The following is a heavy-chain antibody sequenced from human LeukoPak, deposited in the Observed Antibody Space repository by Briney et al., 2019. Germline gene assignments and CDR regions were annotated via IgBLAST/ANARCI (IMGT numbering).Heavy chain of an antibody. CDR1: GFTVSSNY. CDR2: IYSGGST. D-gene: IGHD3-22*01. CDR3: ARARLYYYDSSGYQYYFDY. Sequence: GGSLRLSCAASGFTVSSNYMSWARQAPGKGLEWVSVIYSGGSTYYADSVKGRFTISRDNSKNTLYLQMNSLRAEDTAVYYCARARLYYYDSSGYQYYFDYWGQGTRVTVSS. J-gene: IGHJ4*02. V-gene: IGHV3-53*01.